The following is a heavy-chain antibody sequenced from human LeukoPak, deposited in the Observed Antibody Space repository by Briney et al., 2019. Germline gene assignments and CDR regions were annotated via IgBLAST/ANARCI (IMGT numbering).Heavy chain of an antibody. Sequence: GGSLRLSCAASGFTVRSNYMSWVRQAPGKGLEWVSVIYTGGSTDYAGSVKGRFTISTDNSKNTLSLQMNSLRAEDTAMYYCARGAGGYYFDYWGQGTLVTVSS. D-gene: IGHD3-10*01. CDR1: GFTVRSNY. J-gene: IGHJ4*02. CDR2: IYTGGST. CDR3: ARGAGGYYFDY. V-gene: IGHV3-66*01.